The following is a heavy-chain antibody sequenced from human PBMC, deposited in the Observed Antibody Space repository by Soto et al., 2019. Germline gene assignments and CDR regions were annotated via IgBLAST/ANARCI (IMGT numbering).Heavy chain of an antibody. CDR1: GYTFTSYA. V-gene: IGHV1-3*01. Sequence: ASVKVSCKASGYTFTSYAMHWVRQAPGQRLEWMGWINAGNGNTKYSQKFQGRVTITRDTSASTAYMELSSLRSEDTAVYYCARGRQRSTYYYYGMDVWGQGTTVTVSS. D-gene: IGHD6-25*01. J-gene: IGHJ6*02. CDR3: ARGRQRSTYYYYGMDV. CDR2: INAGNGNT.